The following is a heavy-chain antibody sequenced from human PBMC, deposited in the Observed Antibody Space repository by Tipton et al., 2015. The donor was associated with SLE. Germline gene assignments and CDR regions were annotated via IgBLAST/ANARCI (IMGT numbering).Heavy chain of an antibody. V-gene: IGHV3-66*01. J-gene: IGHJ2*01. Sequence: SLRLSCAASGFTFSSYWMSWVRQAPGKGLEWVSVIYSGGSTYYADSVKGRFTISRDNSKNTLYLQMNSLRAEDTAVYYCARGIAAAGYTWYFDLWGRGTLVTVSS. CDR1: GFTFSSYW. D-gene: IGHD6-13*01. CDR3: ARGIAAAGYTWYFDL. CDR2: IYSGGST.